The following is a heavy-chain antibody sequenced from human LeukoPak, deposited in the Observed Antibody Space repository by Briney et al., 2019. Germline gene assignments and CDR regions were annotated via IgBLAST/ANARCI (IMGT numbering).Heavy chain of an antibody. CDR1: GFTFSSYS. J-gene: IGHJ4*02. CDR2: ISSSSSYI. CDR3: ARGIAAATIDY. Sequence: GGSLRLSCAASGFTFSSYSMNWVRQAPGKGLEWVSSISSSSSYIYYADSVKGRFTISRDNAKNSLYLQMTSLRAEDTAVYYCARGIAAATIDYWGQGTLVTVSS. D-gene: IGHD6-13*01. V-gene: IGHV3-21*01.